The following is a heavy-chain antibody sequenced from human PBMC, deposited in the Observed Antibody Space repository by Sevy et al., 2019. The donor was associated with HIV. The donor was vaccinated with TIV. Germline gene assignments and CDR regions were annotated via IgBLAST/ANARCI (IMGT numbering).Heavy chain of an antibody. CDR3: ASKRGYTHGPFES. D-gene: IGHD5-12*01. CDR2: IYYSGSG. J-gene: IGHJ4*02. V-gene: IGHV4-30-4*01. CDR1: GGSVSNGDYY. Sequence: SETLSLTCDVSGGSVSNGDYYWSWIRQPPGKGLEWFGYIYYSGSGYYNPFLKSRVTISVDTSKNQFSLKLKSVTAADTAIYYCASKRGYTHGPFESWDQGTLVTVSS.